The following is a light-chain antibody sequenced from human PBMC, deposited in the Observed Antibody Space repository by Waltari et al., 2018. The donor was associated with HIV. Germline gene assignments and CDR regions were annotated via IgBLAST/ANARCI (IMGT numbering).Light chain of an antibody. V-gene: IGKV3-20*01. CDR2: GAS. CDR3: QQYGYSPWT. J-gene: IGKJ1*01. CDR1: LSVTINY. Sequence: EIVLTQSPGTLSLSPRDRVTLSCGASLSVTINYLAWYHQKPGQAPRLLIYGASTRATGVPDRFRGRGSGTDFTLTISRLEPEDFAVYYCQQYGYSPWTFGQGTKVEIK.